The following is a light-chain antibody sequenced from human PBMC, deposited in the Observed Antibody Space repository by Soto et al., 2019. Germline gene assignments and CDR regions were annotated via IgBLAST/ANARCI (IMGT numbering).Light chain of an antibody. CDR2: GAS. V-gene: IGKV3-15*01. CDR1: QSVSSN. CDR3: QQYNNWPQT. Sequence: EIVMPQSPATLSVSPGERSTLSCRASQSVSSNLAWYQQKPGQAPRLLIYGASTRATGIPARFSGSGSGTEFTLTISSLQSEDFAVYYCQQYNNWPQTFGQGNKVDIK. J-gene: IGKJ1*01.